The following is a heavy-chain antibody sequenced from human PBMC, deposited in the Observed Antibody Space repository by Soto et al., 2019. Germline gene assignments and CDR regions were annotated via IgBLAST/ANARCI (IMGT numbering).Heavy chain of an antibody. D-gene: IGHD5-18*01. V-gene: IGHV4-39*01. J-gene: IGHJ3*02. Sequence: QLQLQESGPGLVKPSETLSLTCTVSGGSISSSSYYWGWIRQPPGKGLEWIGSIYYNGSTYYNPSLKRRVTISVDTSKNQFSLKLSSVTAADTAVYYCARQGAGDTAMVKGRAFDIWGQGTMVTVSS. CDR2: IYYNGST. CDR1: GGSISSSSYY. CDR3: ARQGAGDTAMVKGRAFDI.